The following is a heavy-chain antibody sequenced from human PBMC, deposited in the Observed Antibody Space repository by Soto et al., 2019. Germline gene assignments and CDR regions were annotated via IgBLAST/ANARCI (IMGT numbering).Heavy chain of an antibody. D-gene: IGHD3-22*01. J-gene: IGHJ4*02. Sequence: SVKVSCKASGGTFSSYAISWVRQAPGQGLEWMGGIIPIFGTANYAQKFQVRVTITADESTSTAYMELSSLRSEDTAVYYCARVRSGYYSRVFDYWGQGTLVTVSS. CDR2: IIPIFGTA. V-gene: IGHV1-69*13. CDR1: GGTFSSYA. CDR3: ARVRSGYYSRVFDY.